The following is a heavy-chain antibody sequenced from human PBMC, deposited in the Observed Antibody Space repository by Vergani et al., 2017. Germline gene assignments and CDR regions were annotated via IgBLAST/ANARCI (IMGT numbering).Heavy chain of an antibody. J-gene: IGHJ3*02. Sequence: QVQLVESGGGVVQPGRSLRLSCAASGFTFSSYGMHWVRQAPGKGLEWVAVIWYDGSNKYYADSVKGRFTISRDNSKNTLYLQMNSLRSEDTAVYYCARIPGIDAFDIWGQGTMVTVSS. CDR1: GFTFSSYG. CDR3: ARIPGIDAFDI. V-gene: IGHV3-33*01. D-gene: IGHD2-2*01. CDR2: IWYDGSNK.